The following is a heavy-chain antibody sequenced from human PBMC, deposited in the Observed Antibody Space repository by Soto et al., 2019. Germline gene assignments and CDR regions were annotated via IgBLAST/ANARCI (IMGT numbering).Heavy chain of an antibody. Sequence: SQKVCWKGPEYMFVDYGGGWVRKKQGKGLEWMGIIYPGDSDTRYSPSFQGQVTISADKSISTAYVQWSSLKASDTAMYYCARQRYYGSGSRFYGMDVWGQGITVTVSS. V-gene: IGHV5-51*01. CDR2: IYPGDSDT. CDR1: EYMFVDYG. CDR3: ARQRYYGSGSRFYGMDV. J-gene: IGHJ6*02. D-gene: IGHD3-10*01.